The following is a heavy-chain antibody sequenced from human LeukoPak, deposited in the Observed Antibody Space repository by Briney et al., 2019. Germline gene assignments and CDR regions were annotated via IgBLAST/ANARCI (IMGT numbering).Heavy chain of an antibody. CDR3: ASSPYNYYDSSGYYYGY. D-gene: IGHD3-22*01. J-gene: IGHJ4*02. CDR2: IIPIFGTA. CDR1: GGTFSSYA. V-gene: IGHV1-69*01. Sequence: SVKVSCKASGGTFSSYAISWVRQAPGQGLEWMGGIIPIFGTANYAQKFQGRVTITADESTSTAYMELSSLRSEDTAVYYCASSPYNYYDSSGYYYGYWGQGTLVTVSS.